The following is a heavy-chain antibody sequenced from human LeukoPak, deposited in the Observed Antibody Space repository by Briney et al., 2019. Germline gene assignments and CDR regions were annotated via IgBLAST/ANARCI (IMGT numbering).Heavy chain of an antibody. CDR1: GFTFRSYA. V-gene: IGHV3-23*01. CDR2: ISGTGDSP. J-gene: IGHJ5*02. CDR3: AKDIGWFDP. Sequence: PGGSLRLSCAASGFTFRSYAMNWVRQAPGKGLEWVSAISGTGDSPHYADSVKGRFTISRDNSKNTLYLQMNSLRAEDTAFYYCAKDIGWFDPWGQGILVTVSS.